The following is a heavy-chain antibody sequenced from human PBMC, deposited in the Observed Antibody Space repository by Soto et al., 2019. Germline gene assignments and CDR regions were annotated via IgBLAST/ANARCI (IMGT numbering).Heavy chain of an antibody. CDR3: ARESVIGYYYYYGMDV. CDR2: INPNSGGT. D-gene: IGHD3-22*01. Sequence: GASVKVSCKASGYTFTGYYMHWVRQAPGQGLEWMGWINPNSGGTNYAQKFQGWVTMTRDTSISTAYMELSRLRSDDTAVYYCARESVIGYYYYYGMDVWGQGTTVTVS. J-gene: IGHJ6*02. V-gene: IGHV1-2*04. CDR1: GYTFTGYY.